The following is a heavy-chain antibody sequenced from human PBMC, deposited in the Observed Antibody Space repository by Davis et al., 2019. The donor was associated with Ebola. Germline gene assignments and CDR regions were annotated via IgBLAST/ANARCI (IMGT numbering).Heavy chain of an antibody. Sequence: SETLSLTCTVSGGSISSGGYYWSWIRQHPGKGLEWIGYIHDSGSTYYNPSLKSRVAISVDTSKNQFSLKLSSVTAADTAVYYCARGPGVRFLEWFLFDYWGQGTLVTVSS. CDR3: ARGPGVRFLEWFLFDY. D-gene: IGHD3-3*01. CDR1: GGSISSGGYY. V-gene: IGHV4-31*03. J-gene: IGHJ4*02. CDR2: IHDSGST.